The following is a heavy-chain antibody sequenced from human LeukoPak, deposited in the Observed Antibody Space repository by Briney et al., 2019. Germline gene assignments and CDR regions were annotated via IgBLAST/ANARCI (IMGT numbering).Heavy chain of an antibody. Sequence: ASVKVSCKASGYTFTSYYMHWVRQAPGQGPEWMGRINPNSGGTNYAQKFQGRVTMTRDTSISTAYMELSRLRSDDTAVYYCASVSLDDSSGYFQLDYWAQRTEVTVST. CDR2: INPNSGGT. CDR1: GYTFTSYY. CDR3: ASVSLDDSSGYFQLDY. J-gene: IGHJ4*02. V-gene: IGHV1-2*06. D-gene: IGHD3-22*01.